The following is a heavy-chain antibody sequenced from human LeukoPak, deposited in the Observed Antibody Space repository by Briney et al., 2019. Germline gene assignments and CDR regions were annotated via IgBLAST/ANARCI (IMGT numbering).Heavy chain of an antibody. CDR3: ARGTHSSSWYGAMYYFDY. CDR2: INSDGSST. D-gene: IGHD6-13*01. V-gene: IGHV3-74*01. J-gene: IGHJ4*02. Sequence: GGSLRLSCAASGFTFSSYWMHWVRQAPGKGLVWVSRINSDGSSTSYADSVKGRLTISRDNAKNTLYLQMNSLRAEDTAVYYCARGTHSSSWYGAMYYFDYWGQGTLVTVSP. CDR1: GFTFSSYW.